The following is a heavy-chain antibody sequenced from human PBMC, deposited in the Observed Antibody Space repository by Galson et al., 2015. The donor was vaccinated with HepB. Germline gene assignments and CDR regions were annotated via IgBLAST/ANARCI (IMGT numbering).Heavy chain of an antibody. CDR2: INAGNGNT. J-gene: IGHJ6*02. V-gene: IGHV1-3*01. D-gene: IGHD6-6*01. CDR3: ARDPRRYSSSSGDYYYGMDV. CDR1: GYTFTSYA. Sequence: SVKVSCKASGYTFTSYAMHWVRQAPGQRLEWMGWINAGNGNTKYSQKFQGRVTITRDTSASTAYMELSSLRSEDTAVYYCARDPRRYSSSSGDYYYGMDVWGQGTTVTVSS.